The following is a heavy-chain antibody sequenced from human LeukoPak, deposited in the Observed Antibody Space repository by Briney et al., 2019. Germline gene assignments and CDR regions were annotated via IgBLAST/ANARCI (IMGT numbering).Heavy chain of an antibody. J-gene: IGHJ4*02. CDR3: ARHLSGVTGYTYGRGIDY. V-gene: IGHV3-7*01. CDR1: GFTFSSYW. D-gene: IGHD5-18*01. CDR2: IKKDGSEK. Sequence: GGSLRLSCAASGFTFSSYWMSWVRQAPGKGLEWVAHIKKDGSEKYYVDSVKGRFTISRDNAKTSLYLQMNSLRAEDTAVYYCARHLSGVTGYTYGRGIDYWGQGTLVTVSS.